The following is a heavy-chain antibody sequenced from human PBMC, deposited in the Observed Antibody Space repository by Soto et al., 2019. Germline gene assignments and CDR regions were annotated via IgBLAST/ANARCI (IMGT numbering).Heavy chain of an antibody. Sequence: SGPTLVNPTQTLTLTCTFSGFSLSTSGMCVSWIRQPPGKALEWLARIDWDDDKYYSTSLKTRLTISKDTSKNQVVLTMTNMDPVDTATYYCARIQAVAGHFDYWGQGTLVTVSS. V-gene: IGHV2-70*11. D-gene: IGHD6-19*01. CDR1: GFSLSTSGMC. CDR2: IDWDDDK. CDR3: ARIQAVAGHFDY. J-gene: IGHJ4*02.